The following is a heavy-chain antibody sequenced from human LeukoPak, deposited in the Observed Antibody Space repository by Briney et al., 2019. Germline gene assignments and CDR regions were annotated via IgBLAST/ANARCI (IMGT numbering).Heavy chain of an antibody. J-gene: IGHJ5*02. CDR3: ARDSPRGYCSGGSCYAWFDP. CDR1: GFTFSSYS. D-gene: IGHD2-15*01. Sequence: GGSLRLSCAASGFTFSSYSMNWVRQAPGKGLEWVSSISSSSSYIYYADSVKGRFTISRDNAKNSLYLQMNSLRAEDTAVNYCARDSPRGYCSGGSCYAWFDPWGQGTLVTVSS. V-gene: IGHV3-21*01. CDR2: ISSSSSYI.